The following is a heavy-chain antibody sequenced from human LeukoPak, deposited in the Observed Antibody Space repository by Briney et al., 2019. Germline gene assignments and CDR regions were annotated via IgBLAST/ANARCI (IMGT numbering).Heavy chain of an antibody. CDR1: GASVSSDY. CDR2: IYHSGHT. Sequence: PSETLSLTCTVSGASVSSDYWSWIRQSPGKGLEWIGYIYHSGHTMSNPSLKSRVSLSLDTSNNQFSLKLSSVTAADTAVYYCARHPFQYPFDHWGQGTVVSVSS. D-gene: IGHD2/OR15-2a*01. V-gene: IGHV4-59*08. J-gene: IGHJ5*02. CDR3: ARHPFQYPFDH.